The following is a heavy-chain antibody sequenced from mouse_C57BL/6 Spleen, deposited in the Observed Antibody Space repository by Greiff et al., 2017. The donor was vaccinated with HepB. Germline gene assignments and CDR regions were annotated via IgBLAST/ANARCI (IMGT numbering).Heavy chain of an antibody. J-gene: IGHJ1*03. CDR1: GYTFTSYW. D-gene: IGHD1-1*01. CDR2: IDPSNSET. CDR3: ARSGGSSIRYWYFDV. V-gene: IGHV1-52*01. Sequence: QVQLQQPGAELVRPGSSVKLSCKASGYTFTSYWMHWVKQRPIQGLEWIGNIDPSNSETHYNQKFKDKATLTVDKSSSTAYMQLSSLTSEDSAVYYCARSGGSSIRYWYFDVWGTGTTVTVSS.